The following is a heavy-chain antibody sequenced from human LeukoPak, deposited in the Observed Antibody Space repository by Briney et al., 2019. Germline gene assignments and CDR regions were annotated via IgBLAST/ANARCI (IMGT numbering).Heavy chain of an antibody. V-gene: IGHV3-30*18. CDR3: AKDWEAFDI. CDR1: GFTFSSYG. J-gene: IGHJ3*02. Sequence: GGSLRLSCAASGFTFSSYGMHWVRQAPGKGLEWVAVISYDGSNKYYADSVKGRFTISRDNSKNTLYLQMNSLRAGDTAVYYCAKDWEAFDIWGQGTMVTVSS. D-gene: IGHD1-26*01. CDR2: ISYDGSNK.